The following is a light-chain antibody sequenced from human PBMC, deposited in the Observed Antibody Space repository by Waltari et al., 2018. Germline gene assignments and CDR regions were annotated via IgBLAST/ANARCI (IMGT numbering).Light chain of an antibody. Sequence: QSVLTQPPSVSGAPGPRVTLSCTGSSSNIGAGYDVHWYQQLPGTAPKLLIYGNNNRPSGVPDRFSGSASGSSASLAISGLQAEDEADYYCQSYDSSLSGQGVFGGGTKLTVL. CDR1: SSNIGAGYD. CDR2: GNN. CDR3: QSYDSSLSGQGV. J-gene: IGLJ3*02. V-gene: IGLV1-40*01.